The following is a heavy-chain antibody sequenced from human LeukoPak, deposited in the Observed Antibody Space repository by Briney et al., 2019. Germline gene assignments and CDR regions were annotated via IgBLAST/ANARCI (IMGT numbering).Heavy chain of an antibody. Sequence: GGSLRLSCAASGFTVSSNYMSWVRQAPGKGLEWVSVSYSGGDTYYANSVRGRFTISRDSSKNTLYLQMNSLRAEDTAVYYCARDLSIGARPAFDYWSQGALVTVSS. CDR3: ARDLSIGARPAFDY. D-gene: IGHD6-6*01. J-gene: IGHJ4*02. V-gene: IGHV3-66*01. CDR2: SYSGGDT. CDR1: GFTVSSNY.